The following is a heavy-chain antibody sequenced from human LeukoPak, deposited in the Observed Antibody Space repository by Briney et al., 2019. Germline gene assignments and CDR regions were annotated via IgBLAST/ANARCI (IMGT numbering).Heavy chain of an antibody. CDR3: AKGFNRAWTAIHY. V-gene: IGHV3-43*01. CDR2: ISWDGGST. Sequence: PGESLRLSCAASGFTFDDYTMHWVRQAPGKGLEWVSLISWDGGSTYYADSVKGRFTISRDNSKNSLYLQMNSLRTEDTALYYCAKGFNRAWTAIHYWGQGTLVTVSS. J-gene: IGHJ4*02. D-gene: IGHD2-21*02. CDR1: GFTFDDYT.